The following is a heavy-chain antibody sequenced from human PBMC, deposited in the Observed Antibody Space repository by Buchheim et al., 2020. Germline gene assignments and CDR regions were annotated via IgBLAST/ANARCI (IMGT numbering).Heavy chain of an antibody. D-gene: IGHD2-15*01. CDR1: GYTFTGYY. CDR3: ARDLNCSGGSCYSRPSYGMDV. Sequence: QVQLVQSGAEVKKPGASVKVSCKASGYTFTGYYMHWVRQAPGQGLEWMGWINPNSGGTNYAQKFQGWVTMTRDTSISTAYMELSRLRSDDTAVYYCARDLNCSGGSCYSRPSYGMDVWGQGTT. J-gene: IGHJ6*02. CDR2: INPNSGGT. V-gene: IGHV1-2*04.